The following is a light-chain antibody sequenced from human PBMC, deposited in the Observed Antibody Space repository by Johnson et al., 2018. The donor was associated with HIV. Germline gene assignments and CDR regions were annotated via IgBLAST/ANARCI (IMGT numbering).Light chain of an antibody. V-gene: IGLV1-51*01. J-gene: IGLJ1*01. CDR2: ANN. Sequence: QSVLTQSPSVSAAPGQKVTISCSGSSSNIGNNYVSWYQQLPGTAPRLLISANNKRPSRIPDRFSGSKSGTSATLGITGLVPEDEADYYCGTWDSSLRSGFFGTGTKVTVL. CDR3: GTWDSSLRSGF. CDR1: SSNIGNNY.